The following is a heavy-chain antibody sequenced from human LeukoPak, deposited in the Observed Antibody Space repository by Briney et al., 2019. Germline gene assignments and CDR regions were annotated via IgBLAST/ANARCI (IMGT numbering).Heavy chain of an antibody. D-gene: IGHD3-22*01. CDR3: ARAHYYDSSAYFDY. CDR2: IKQDESEI. J-gene: IGHJ4*02. Sequence: GGSLRLSCAASGFTFSGYWMSWVRQTPEKGLEWVANIKQDESEIYYVDSVKGRFTISRDNAKNSLYLQMNSLRAEDTAVYYCARAHYYDSSAYFDYWGQGTLVTVSS. V-gene: IGHV3-7*01. CDR1: GFTFSGYW.